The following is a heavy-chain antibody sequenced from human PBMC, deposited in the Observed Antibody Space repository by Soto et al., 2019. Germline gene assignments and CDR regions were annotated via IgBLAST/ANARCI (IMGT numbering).Heavy chain of an antibody. J-gene: IGHJ4*02. V-gene: IGHV1-69*06. CDR1: GGALTSYP. D-gene: IGHD1-20*01. CDR2: IDPIVDTS. Sequence: QVRLEQSGAEVKKPGSSVRVSCQASGGALTSYPIHWVRQAPGQGLEWMGVIDPIVDTSNLAENFKTRLTLTADTSTKTVYMDLTSLRSDDTTIYFCATYPRPYKWTDIWGRGTQLTVSS. CDR3: ATYPRPYKWTDI.